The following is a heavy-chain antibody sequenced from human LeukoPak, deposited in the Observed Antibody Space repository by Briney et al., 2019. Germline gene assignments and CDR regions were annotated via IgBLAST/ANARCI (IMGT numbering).Heavy chain of an antibody. CDR1: GFTVSSNY. V-gene: IGHV3-53*01. CDR3: AKAPFTTNWFWDY. Sequence: GGSLRLSCAASGFTVSSNYMNWVRQAPGKGLEWVSVIYNGGSTDYADSVKGRFTISRDNSKNTLYLQMNSLRVEDTAVYYCAKAPFTTNWFWDYWGQGTLVTVSS. CDR2: IYNGGST. D-gene: IGHD1-1*01. J-gene: IGHJ4*02.